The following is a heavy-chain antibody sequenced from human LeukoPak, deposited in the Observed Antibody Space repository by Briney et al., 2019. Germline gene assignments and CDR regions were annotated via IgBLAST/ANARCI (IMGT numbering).Heavy chain of an antibody. CDR2: INNDGSST. V-gene: IGHV3-74*01. J-gene: IGHJ5*02. Sequence: GGSLRLSCTASGLIFNNYWMHWARQAPGKGLVWVSRINNDGSSTSYADSVKGRFTVSRDNAKNTLFLQMNSLRPEDTAVYYCAKDQGARYYGSGGSWFDPWGQGTLVTVSS. D-gene: IGHD3-10*01. CDR1: GLIFNNYW. CDR3: AKDQGARYYGSGGSWFDP.